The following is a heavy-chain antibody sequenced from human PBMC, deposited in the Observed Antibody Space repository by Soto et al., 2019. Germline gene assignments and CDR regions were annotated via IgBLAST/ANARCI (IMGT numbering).Heavy chain of an antibody. D-gene: IGHD2-21*01. V-gene: IGHV3-66*01. J-gene: IGHJ6*02. Sequence: PGGSLRLSCAGSGFAVSGFYMSWVRQAPGKGLEWVSVIYSDATTYYADSVKGRFTISRDNSKNTVYLQMNNLRAEDTAVYYCARDEGIATNYYYYGMDVWGQGTTVTVSS. CDR1: GFAVSGFY. CDR3: ARDEGIATNYYYYGMDV. CDR2: IYSDATT.